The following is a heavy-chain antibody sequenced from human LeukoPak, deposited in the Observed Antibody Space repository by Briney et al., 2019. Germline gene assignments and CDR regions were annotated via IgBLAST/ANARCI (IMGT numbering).Heavy chain of an antibody. V-gene: IGHV3-74*01. Sequence: QPGGSLRLSCAASGFTVSNNYMSWVRQAPGKGLVWVSRIASDGSSTTYADSVKGQFSISRDNAKNTLYLQMNSLRVEDTAVYYCARGRPHGNDYWGQGTLVTVSS. J-gene: IGHJ4*02. CDR3: ARGRPHGNDY. D-gene: IGHD4-23*01. CDR1: GFTVSNNY. CDR2: IASDGSST.